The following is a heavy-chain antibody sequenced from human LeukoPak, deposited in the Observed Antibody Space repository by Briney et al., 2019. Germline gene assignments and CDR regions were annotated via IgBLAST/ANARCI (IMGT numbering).Heavy chain of an antibody. CDR1: GFTVSSYY. Sequence: GGSLRLSRAASGFTVSSYYMSWVRQAPGKGLEWVSTIYSGDTTYYTDSVKGRFTISRDNSKNTLSLQMNSLRAEDTAVYFCARDRAAGKYYFDFWGQGTLVTVSS. CDR2: IYSGDTT. J-gene: IGHJ4*02. CDR3: ARDRAAGKYYFDF. V-gene: IGHV3-53*01. D-gene: IGHD6-13*01.